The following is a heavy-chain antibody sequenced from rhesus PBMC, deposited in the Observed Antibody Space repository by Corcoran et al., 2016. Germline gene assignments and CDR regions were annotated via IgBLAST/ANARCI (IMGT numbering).Heavy chain of an antibody. CDR2: VDPVYGEI. Sequence: EVQLVQSGAEVKKPGASVKVSCKVSEYTFTELSMHWERQAPGKGLEWMGGVDPVYGEIIHAEKFQGRVTRTEDTSTDTAYMELSSLRSEDTAVYYCARGKYSVYSYSFDYWGQGVLVTVSS. CDR3: ARGKYSVYSYSFDY. J-gene: IGHJ4*01. V-gene: IGHV1-156*01. D-gene: IGHD5-24*01. CDR1: EYTFTELS.